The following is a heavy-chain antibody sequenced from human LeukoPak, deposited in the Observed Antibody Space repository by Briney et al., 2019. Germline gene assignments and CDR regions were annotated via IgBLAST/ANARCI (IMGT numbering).Heavy chain of an antibody. CDR2: IYTSGST. V-gene: IGHV4-61*02. Sequence: SETLSLTCTVSGGSISSDSYFWNWIRQPAGKGLEWIGRIYTSGSTQYNPSLKSRATISIDTSNNQFSLRLSSVTAADTAVYYCARVKSEFDIWGQGTTVTVSS. CDR1: GGSISSDSYF. J-gene: IGHJ3*02. CDR3: ARVKSEFDI.